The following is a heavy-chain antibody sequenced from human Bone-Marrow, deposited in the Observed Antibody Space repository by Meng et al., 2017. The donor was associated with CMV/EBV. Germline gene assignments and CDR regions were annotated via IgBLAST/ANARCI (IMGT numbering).Heavy chain of an antibody. D-gene: IGHD1-26*01. J-gene: IGHJ6*01. CDR3: ATVKGRLKWDQHYGMDV. CDR2: FDPEDGET. V-gene: IGHV1-24*01. CDR1: GYTLTELS. Sequence: ASVKVSCKVSGYTLTELSMHWVRQAPGKGLEWMGGFDPEDGETIYAQKFQGRVTMTEDTSTDTAYMELSSLRSEDTAVYYCATVKGRLKWDQHYGMDVWGQGPTVTRYS.